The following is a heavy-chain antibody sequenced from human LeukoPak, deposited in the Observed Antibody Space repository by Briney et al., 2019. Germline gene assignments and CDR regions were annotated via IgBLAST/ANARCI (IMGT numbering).Heavy chain of an antibody. D-gene: IGHD2-15*01. CDR2: ISGSGGST. CDR3: AKGREGYCSGGFCYPFDY. V-gene: IGHV3-23*01. CDR1: GFTFSSYA. J-gene: IGHJ4*02. Sequence: GGSLRLSCAASGFTFSSYAMSRVRQAPGKGLEWVSAISGSGGSTYYADSVKGRFTISRDNSKNTLYLQMNSLRAEDTAVYYCAKGREGYCSGGFCYPFDYWGQGNLVTVSS.